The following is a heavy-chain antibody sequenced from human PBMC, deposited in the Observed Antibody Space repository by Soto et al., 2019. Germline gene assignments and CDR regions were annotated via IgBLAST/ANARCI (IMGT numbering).Heavy chain of an antibody. V-gene: IGHV3-49*03. CDR3: ARYTYTSRYSYFGMDV. D-gene: IGHD6-13*01. CDR1: GFTFGDYA. CDR2: VRSRAYGGTT. J-gene: IGHJ6*02. Sequence: GGSLRLSXTASGFTFGDYAMSWFRQAPGKGLEWVGVVRSRAYGGTTDYAASVRGSFTISRDDSKSIAYLQMNTLRTEDTAVYYCARYTYTSRYSYFGMDVWGHGTTVTVSS.